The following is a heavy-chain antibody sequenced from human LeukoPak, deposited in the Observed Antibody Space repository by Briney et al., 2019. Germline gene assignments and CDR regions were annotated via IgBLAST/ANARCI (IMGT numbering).Heavy chain of an antibody. CDR2: IYYSGST. Sequence: SETLSLTCTVSGGSISSNSYYWGWIRQPPGKGLEWIGSIYYSGSTYYHPSLKSRVTISIDTSKNQFSLKLSSVTAADTAVYYCATTTVTKTYYFNYWGQGTLVTVSS. D-gene: IGHD4-17*01. CDR1: GGSISSNSYY. J-gene: IGHJ4*02. CDR3: ATTTVTKTYYFNY. V-gene: IGHV4-39*07.